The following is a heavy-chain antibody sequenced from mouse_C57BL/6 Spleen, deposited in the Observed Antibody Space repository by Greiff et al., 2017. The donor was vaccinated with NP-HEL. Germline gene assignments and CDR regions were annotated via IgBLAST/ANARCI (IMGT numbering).Heavy chain of an antibody. D-gene: IGHD1-1*01. CDR3: ARGIYYGSSYLPWYFDV. J-gene: IGHJ1*03. CDR2: IYPGSGST. Sequence: QVQLQQPGAELVKPGASVKMSCKASGYTFTSYCITWVKQRPGQGLEWIGDIYPGSGSTNYNEKFKSKATLTVDTSSSTAYMPLSSLTSEDSAVYYCARGIYYGSSYLPWYFDVWGTGTTVTVSS. CDR1: GYTFTSYC. V-gene: IGHV1-55*01.